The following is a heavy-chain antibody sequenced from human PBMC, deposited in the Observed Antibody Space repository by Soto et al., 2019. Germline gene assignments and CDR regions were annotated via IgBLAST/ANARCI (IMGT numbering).Heavy chain of an antibody. D-gene: IGHD1-26*01. CDR1: GGSISSGDYY. J-gene: IGHJ4*02. CDR2: IYYSGST. Sequence: SETLSLTCTVSGGSISSGDYYWSWIRQPPGKGLEWIGYIYYSGSTYYNPSLKSRVTISVHTSSSQFSLELSPVTAADTAVYYCARGLISGSHYSGGWYYFDSWGQGTQVTVSS. CDR3: ARGLISGSHYSGGWYYFDS. V-gene: IGHV4-30-4*01.